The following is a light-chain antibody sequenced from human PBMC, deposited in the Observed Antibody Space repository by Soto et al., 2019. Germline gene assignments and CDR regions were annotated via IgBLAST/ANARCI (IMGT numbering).Light chain of an antibody. V-gene: IGLV2-14*01. CDR3: SSYTPSGFV. CDR1: SIDVGGYNY. Sequence: QSVLTQPASVSGSPGQSITISCTGTSIDVGGYNYVSWFQQHPGKAPKLMIYDVSARPSGVSNRFSGSKFGNTASPTISGLQAEDEADYYCSSYTPSGFVFGPGTNVTVL. CDR2: DVS. J-gene: IGLJ1*01.